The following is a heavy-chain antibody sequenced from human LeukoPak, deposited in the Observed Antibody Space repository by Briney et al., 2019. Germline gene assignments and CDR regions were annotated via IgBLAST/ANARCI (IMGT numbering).Heavy chain of an antibody. Sequence: AGGSLRLSCAASGFTFSSYSMNWVRQAPGQGLEWVSSISSSSSYIYYADSVKGRFTISRDNAKNSLYLQMNSLRAEDTAVYYCAREYYYDSSGSPNCMDVWGKGTTVTVSS. CDR1: GFTFSSYS. CDR3: AREYYYDSSGSPNCMDV. V-gene: IGHV3-21*01. J-gene: IGHJ6*03. CDR2: ISSSSSYI. D-gene: IGHD3-22*01.